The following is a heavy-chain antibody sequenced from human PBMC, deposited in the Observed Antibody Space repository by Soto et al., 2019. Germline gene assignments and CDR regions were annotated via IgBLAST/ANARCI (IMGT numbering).Heavy chain of an antibody. D-gene: IGHD5-12*01. CDR1: GGSINTFH. CDR2: IFSSGST. J-gene: IGHJ4*02. Sequence: SETLSLTCTVSGGSINTFHWSWVRQTAGKGLEWIGRIFSSGSTSFNPSLESRVAMSVDTSKNHFSLSLSSVTAADMAVYYCAREGSYSAYNFAHGIQLWSFDFWGQGALVTVSS. CDR3: AREGSYSAYNFAHGIQLWSFDF. V-gene: IGHV4-4*07.